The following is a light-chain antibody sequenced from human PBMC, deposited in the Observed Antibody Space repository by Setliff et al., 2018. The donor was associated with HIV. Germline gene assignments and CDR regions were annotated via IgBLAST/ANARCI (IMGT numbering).Light chain of an antibody. V-gene: IGLV2-8*01. Sequence: QSVLTQPPSASGSPGQSVTISCTGTSSDVGDYNYVSWFQQHPGKAPKLVIYEVTKRPSGVPDRFSGSKSGNTASLTVSGLQAEGEADYYCSSYAGSNNYVFGTGTKVTVL. J-gene: IGLJ1*01. CDR1: SSDVGDYNY. CDR2: EVT. CDR3: SSYAGSNNYV.